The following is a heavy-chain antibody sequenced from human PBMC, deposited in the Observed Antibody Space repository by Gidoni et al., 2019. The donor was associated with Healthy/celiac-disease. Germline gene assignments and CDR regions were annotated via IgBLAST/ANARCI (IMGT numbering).Heavy chain of an antibody. J-gene: IGHJ5*02. CDR3: ARLYYDFWSGYRTSWFDP. CDR2: IYYIGST. CDR1: CGSISRSRYY. V-gene: IGHV4-39*01. D-gene: IGHD3-3*01. Sequence: QLQLQESGPGLVKPSEPLSLTCPVSCGSISRSRYYWGWIRQHPGKGLEWIGSIYYIGSTYYNPSLKSRVTISVDTSKNQFSLKLSSVTAADTAVYYCARLYYDFWSGYRTSWFDPWGQGTLVTVSS.